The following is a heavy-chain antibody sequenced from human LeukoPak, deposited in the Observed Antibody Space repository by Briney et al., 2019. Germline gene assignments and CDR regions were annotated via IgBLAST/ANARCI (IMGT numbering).Heavy chain of an antibody. J-gene: IGHJ4*02. V-gene: IGHV3-30*02. CDR2: IPYDGAYK. Sequence: GGSLRLSCAASGFTFSSYGMHCVRQAPGKGLEWVAFIPYDGAYKYYADSVKGRFTISRDDSKNMVYLQVNSLRPEDTAVYYCAKRDSKSSGYSFDHWGQGTLVTVSS. CDR1: GFTFSSYG. CDR3: AKRDSKSSGYSFDH. D-gene: IGHD3-22*01.